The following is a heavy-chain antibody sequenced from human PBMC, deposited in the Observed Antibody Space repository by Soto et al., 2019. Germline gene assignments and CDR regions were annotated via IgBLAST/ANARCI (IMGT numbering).Heavy chain of an antibody. CDR2: IYYSGST. V-gene: IGHV4-39*01. CDR1: GGFFDSTSYY. J-gene: IGHJ4*02. D-gene: IGHD1-1*01. Sequence: SETLSLTCTVSGGFFDSTSYYLSCVRQPPGKGLEWIAYIYYSGSTYYNPSLKSRVTISVDTSRNQFSLRLSSVTAADTAVYYCATVPIVGTTPYSFDYWGQGTLVTVSS. CDR3: ATVPIVGTTPYSFDY.